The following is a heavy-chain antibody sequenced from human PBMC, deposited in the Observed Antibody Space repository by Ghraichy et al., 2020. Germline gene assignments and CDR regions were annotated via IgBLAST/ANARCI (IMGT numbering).Heavy chain of an antibody. CDR3: ARTPGSGYSSGWNRPDAFDI. CDR1: GGSISSSSYY. V-gene: IGHV4-39*01. D-gene: IGHD6-19*01. J-gene: IGHJ3*02. Sequence: SETLSLTCTVSGGSISSSSYYWGWIRQPPGKGLEWIGSIYYSGSTYYNPSLKSRVTISVDTSKNQFSLKLSSVTAADTAVYYCARTPGSGYSSGWNRPDAFDIWGQGTMVTVSS. CDR2: IYYSGST.